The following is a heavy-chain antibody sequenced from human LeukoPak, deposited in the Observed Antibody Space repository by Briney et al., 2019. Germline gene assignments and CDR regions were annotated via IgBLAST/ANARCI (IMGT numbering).Heavy chain of an antibody. J-gene: IGHJ4*02. Sequence: GGSLRLSCAASGFTFSGSAMHWVRQASGKGLEWCGRIRNKGNNYPTAYAASVQCRFTISRDHSKNTAYLKINSLKTEDTAVYYCATQTTSCHAYWGQGTLVTVSS. CDR3: ATQTTSCHAY. D-gene: IGHD2-2*01. CDR1: GFTFSGSA. CDR2: IRNKGNNYPT. V-gene: IGHV3-73*01.